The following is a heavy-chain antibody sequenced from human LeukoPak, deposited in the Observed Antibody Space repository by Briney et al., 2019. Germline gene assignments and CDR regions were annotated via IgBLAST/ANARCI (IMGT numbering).Heavy chain of an antibody. CDR1: GYIFTTYA. J-gene: IGHJ4*02. D-gene: IGHD5-12*01. CDR3: ATGYSGYDWLDY. V-gene: IGHV1-3*01. Sequence: ASVKVSCKTSGYIFTTYAIHWVRQAPGRGLEWMGLINADDGNTRYSQRFQGRVTITRDTSANTAYMELSSLRFEDTAVYYCATGYSGYDWLDYWGQGTLVTVSS. CDR2: INADDGNT.